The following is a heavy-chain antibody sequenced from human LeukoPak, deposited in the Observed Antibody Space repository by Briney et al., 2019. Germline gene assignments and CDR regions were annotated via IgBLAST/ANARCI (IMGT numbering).Heavy chain of an antibody. CDR2: IYYSGGT. Sequence: SETLSLTCTVSGGSISSYYWSWIRQPPGKGLEWIGYIYYSGGTNYNPSLKSRVTISVDTSKNQFSLKLSSVTAADTAVYYCARERTGDAFDIWGQGTMVTVSS. CDR3: ARERTGDAFDI. V-gene: IGHV4-59*01. CDR1: GGSISSYY. J-gene: IGHJ3*02. D-gene: IGHD1/OR15-1a*01.